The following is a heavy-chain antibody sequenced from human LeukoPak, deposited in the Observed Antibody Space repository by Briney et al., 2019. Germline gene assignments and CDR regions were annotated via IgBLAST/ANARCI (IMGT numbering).Heavy chain of an antibody. V-gene: IGHV5-51*01. CDR3: ARFEQQLANRGDY. D-gene: IGHD6-13*01. CDR1: GYSFTSYW. CDR2: IYPGDSDT. Sequence: GESLKISCKGSGYSFTSYWIGWVRQMPGKGLEWMGIIYPGDSDTRYSPSFQGQVTISADKSISTAYLPWSSLKASDTAMYYCARFEQQLANRGDYWGQGTLVTVSS. J-gene: IGHJ4*02.